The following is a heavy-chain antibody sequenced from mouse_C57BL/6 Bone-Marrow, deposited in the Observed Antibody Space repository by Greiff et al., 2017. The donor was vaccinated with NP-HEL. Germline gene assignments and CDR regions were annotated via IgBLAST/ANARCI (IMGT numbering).Heavy chain of an antibody. V-gene: IGHV1-59*01. CDR3: GSDYAMDY. CDR1: GYTFTSYW. Sequence: QVQLQQSGAELVRPGTSVKLSCKASGYTFTSYWMHWVKQRPGQGLEWIGVIDPSDSYTNYNQKFKGKATLTVDTSSSTAYMQLSSLTSEDSAVYYCGSDYAMDYWGQGTSVTVSS. D-gene: IGHD1-1*01. J-gene: IGHJ4*01. CDR2: IDPSDSYT.